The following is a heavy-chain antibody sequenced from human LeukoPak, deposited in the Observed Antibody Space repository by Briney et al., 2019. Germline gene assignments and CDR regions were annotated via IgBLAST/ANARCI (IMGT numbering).Heavy chain of an antibody. CDR2: IYHSGST. V-gene: IGHV4-39*07. Sequence: PSETLSLTCTASGGSVSSSSYFCSWIRQPPGKGLEWIGSIYHSGSTYCNPSLKSRVTISVDTSKNQFSLKLNSVTAADTAVYYCARGRRSSSWPMRFDYWGQGTLVTVSS. CDR1: GGSVSSSSYF. D-gene: IGHD6-13*01. J-gene: IGHJ4*02. CDR3: ARGRRSSSWPMRFDY.